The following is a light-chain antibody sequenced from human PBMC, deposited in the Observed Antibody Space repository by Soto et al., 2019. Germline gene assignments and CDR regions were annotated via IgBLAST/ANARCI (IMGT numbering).Light chain of an antibody. CDR2: DVS. Sequence: QSVLTQPASVSGSPGQSITISCTGTSSDVGGYNYVSWYQQHPGKAPKLMIYDVSNRPSGVSNRFSGSKSGNTASLTISGLQAEDEADHYCSSYTSSSTLAVFGGGTQLTAL. CDR1: SSDVGGYNY. J-gene: IGLJ7*02. CDR3: SSYTSSSTLAV. V-gene: IGLV2-14*01.